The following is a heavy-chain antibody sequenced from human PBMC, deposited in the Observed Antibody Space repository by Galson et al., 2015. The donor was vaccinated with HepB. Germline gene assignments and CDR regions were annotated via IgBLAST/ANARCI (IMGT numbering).Heavy chain of an antibody. D-gene: IGHD2-21*02. CDR3: ARDRVTPDLYYGMDV. J-gene: IGHJ6*02. CDR1: RGSISSYY. V-gene: IGHV4-59*01. Sequence: ETLSLTCTVSRGSISSYYWSWIRQPPGKGLEWIGYIYYSGSTNYNPSLKSRVTISVDTSKNQFSLKLSSVTAADTAVYYCARDRVTPDLYYGMDVWGQGTTVTVSS. CDR2: IYYSGST.